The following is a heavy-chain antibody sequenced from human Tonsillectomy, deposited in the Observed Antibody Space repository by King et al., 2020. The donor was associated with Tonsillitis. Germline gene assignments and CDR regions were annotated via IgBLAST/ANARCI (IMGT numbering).Heavy chain of an antibody. V-gene: IGHV1-2*04. J-gene: IGHJ3*02. CDR3: ARVNWDDAFDI. Sequence: VQLVESGAEVKKPGASVKVSCKASGYTFTGYFLHWVRQAPGQGLEWMGWINPNSGDTHYAQRFQAWVTMNRDKSISTAYMELSRLRSDDTAVYYCARVNWDDAFDIWGQGKMVTVSS. D-gene: IGHD7-27*01. CDR1: GYTFTGYF. CDR2: INPNSGDT.